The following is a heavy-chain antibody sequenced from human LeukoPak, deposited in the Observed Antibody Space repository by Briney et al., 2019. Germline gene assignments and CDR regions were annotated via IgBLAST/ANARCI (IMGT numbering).Heavy chain of an antibody. Sequence: PSETLSLTCTVSGGSISSHYWSWIRQPPGKGLEWIGYIYYSGSTNYNPSLKSRVTILVDTSKNQFSLKLSSVTAADTAVYYCARALYNWNDEAPYGMDVWGQGTTVTVSS. V-gene: IGHV4-59*11. D-gene: IGHD1-20*01. CDR2: IYYSGST. CDR1: GGSISSHY. CDR3: ARALYNWNDEAPYGMDV. J-gene: IGHJ6*02.